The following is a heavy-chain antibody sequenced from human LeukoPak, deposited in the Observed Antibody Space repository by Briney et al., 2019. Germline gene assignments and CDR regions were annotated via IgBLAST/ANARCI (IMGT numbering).Heavy chain of an antibody. Sequence: GGSLRLSCAASGFTFSDYYMSWIRQAPGKGLEWVSYISSSSSYTNYADSVKGRFTISRDNSKNTLYLQMNSLRAEDTAVYYCARDYGTTAGFSKGYFHHWGQGTLVTASS. J-gene: IGHJ1*01. CDR3: ARDYGTTAGFSKGYFHH. V-gene: IGHV3-11*06. CDR1: GFTFSDYY. D-gene: IGHD1-14*01. CDR2: ISSSSSYT.